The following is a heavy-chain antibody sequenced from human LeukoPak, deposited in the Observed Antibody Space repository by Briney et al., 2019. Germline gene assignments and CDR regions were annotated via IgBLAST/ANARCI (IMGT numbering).Heavy chain of an antibody. J-gene: IGHJ4*02. CDR3: ASRRYCSSTSCSLYFDY. CDR1: GGSISSSNW. Sequence: SGTLSLTCAVSGGSISSSNWWSWVRQPPGKGLEWIGEIYHSGSTNYNPSLKSRVTISVDKSKNQFSLKLSSVTAADTAVYYCASRRYCSSTSCSLYFDYWGQRTLVTVSS. D-gene: IGHD2-2*01. CDR2: IYHSGST. V-gene: IGHV4-4*02.